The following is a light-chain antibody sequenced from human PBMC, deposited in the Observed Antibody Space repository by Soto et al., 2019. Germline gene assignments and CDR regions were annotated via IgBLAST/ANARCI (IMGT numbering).Light chain of an antibody. J-gene: IGLJ1*01. V-gene: IGLV2-23*02. CDR3: CSYAGSSTDV. Sequence: QSALTQPASVSGSPGQSITISCTGTSSDVGSYNLVSWYQQHPGKAPKVKIYEVSKQPSGVPNRFSGSKSDNTTSLKIYEFQAEDEADFYCCSYAGSSTDVFGTGTKLTVL. CDR2: EVS. CDR1: SSDVGSYNL.